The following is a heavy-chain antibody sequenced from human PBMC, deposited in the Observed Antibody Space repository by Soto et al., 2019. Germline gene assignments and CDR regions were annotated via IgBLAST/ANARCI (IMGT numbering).Heavy chain of an antibody. J-gene: IGHJ4*02. CDR3: VRDSYCSSTSCYDGY. CDR1: GFTFSDYG. CDR2: VSYDESEV. V-gene: IGHV3-30*03. Sequence: QVQLVESGGGVVQPGRSLRLSCAASGFTFSDYGMHWVRQAPGKGLEWVAVVSYDESEVYYAESVKGRFTIFRDNSKNTLYLQMTGLRREDTAVYYCVRDSYCSSTSCYDGYGGQGTLVTVSS. D-gene: IGHD2-2*01.